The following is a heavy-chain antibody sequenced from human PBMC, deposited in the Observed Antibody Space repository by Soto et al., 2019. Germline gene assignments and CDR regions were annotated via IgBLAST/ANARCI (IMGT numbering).Heavy chain of an antibody. CDR2: ISGSGGST. CDR1: GFTFSSYA. V-gene: IGHV3-23*01. CDR3: AKVSVNYYGSGSYYPNPPTYYFDY. Sequence: GGSLRLSCAASGFTFSSYAMSWVRQAPGKGLEWVSAISGSGGSTYYADSVKGRFTISRDNSKNTLYLQMNSLRAEDTAVYDCAKVSVNYYGSGSYYPNPPTYYFDYWGQGTLVTVSS. J-gene: IGHJ4*02. D-gene: IGHD3-10*01.